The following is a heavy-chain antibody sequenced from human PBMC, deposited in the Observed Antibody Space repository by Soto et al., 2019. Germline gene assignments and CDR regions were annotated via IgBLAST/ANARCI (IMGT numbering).Heavy chain of an antibody. CDR3: AGGGSIVVYTRRRMDV. CDR2: IYYSGST. Sequence: SETLSLTCTVSGGSINSYYWSWIRQPPGKGLEWIGYIYYSGSTNYNPSLKSRVTISVDTSKNQFSLKVTSVTAADTAVYYCAGGGSIVVYTRRRMDVWGKGTTVTVSS. J-gene: IGHJ6*03. D-gene: IGHD3-22*01. V-gene: IGHV4-59*08. CDR1: GGSINSYY.